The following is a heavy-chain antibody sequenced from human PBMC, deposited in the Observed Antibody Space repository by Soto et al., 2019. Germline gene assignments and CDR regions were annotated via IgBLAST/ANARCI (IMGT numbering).Heavy chain of an antibody. CDR3: ARRTVNIRTFYSGLKTHCFDY. J-gene: IGHJ4*02. D-gene: IGHD6-19*01. Sequence: QLQLQESGPGLVKPSETLSLTCAVSGGAISSSSYYWGWIRQPPGKGLEWIGSIYYTGNTYYTPSLQSRVAISVDTSKKQFSLKLNSVTAADTAVYYCARRTVNIRTFYSGLKTHCFDYWGQGALVTVSS. V-gene: IGHV4-39*01. CDR1: GGAISSSSYY. CDR2: IYYTGNT.